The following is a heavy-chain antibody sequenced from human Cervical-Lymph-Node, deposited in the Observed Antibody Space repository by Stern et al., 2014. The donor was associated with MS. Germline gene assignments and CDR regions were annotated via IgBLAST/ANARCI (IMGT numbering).Heavy chain of an antibody. Sequence: VKLEESGSEVKKPGASVKVSCKASEYTHNNYLIHWVRQAPGQRPDWMGVIKPRGATNSAHKVQDRVTMTTDASTSTFYMELSRLRSEDTAVYYCAVRYCSGGRCYSVPDVWGQGTTVIVSS. D-gene: IGHD2-15*01. CDR1: EYTHNNYL. CDR2: IKPRGAT. V-gene: IGHV1-46*02. CDR3: AVRYCSGGRCYSVPDV. J-gene: IGHJ6*02.